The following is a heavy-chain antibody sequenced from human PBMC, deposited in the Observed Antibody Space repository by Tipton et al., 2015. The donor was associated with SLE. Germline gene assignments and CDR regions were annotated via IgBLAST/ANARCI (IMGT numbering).Heavy chain of an antibody. CDR2: IVVGSGNT. J-gene: IGHJ3*02. Sequence: QSGAEVKKPGTSVKFSCKASGFTFTSSAMQWVRQARGQRLEWIGWIVVGSGNTNYAQKFQERVTITRDMSTSTAYMELSSLRSEDTAVYYCAAAAYNYYDSSGYYLGAFDIWGQGTMVTVSS. V-gene: IGHV1-58*02. D-gene: IGHD3-22*01. CDR3: AAAAYNYYDSSGYYLGAFDI. CDR1: GFTFTSSA.